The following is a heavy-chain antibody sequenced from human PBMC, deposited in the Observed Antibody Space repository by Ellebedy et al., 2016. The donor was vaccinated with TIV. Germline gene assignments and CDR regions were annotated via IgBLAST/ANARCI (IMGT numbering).Heavy chain of an antibody. Sequence: PGGSLRLSCAASGFTFNNYAMSWVRQAPGKGLEWVSTISHTGSRTYYANSVEGRFLISRDNSKRKLYLQMNSLRAEDTAIYYCAKGRGGGSDSSAPRYYFDYWGLGTLVTVSS. D-gene: IGHD3-22*01. V-gene: IGHV3-23*01. CDR2: ISHTGSRT. CDR1: GFTFNNYA. J-gene: IGHJ4*02. CDR3: AKGRGGGSDSSAPRYYFDY.